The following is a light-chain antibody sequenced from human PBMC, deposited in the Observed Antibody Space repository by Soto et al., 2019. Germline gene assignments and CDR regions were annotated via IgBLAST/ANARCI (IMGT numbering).Light chain of an antibody. CDR1: QDIVAY. CDR2: AAS. CDR3: QQAYSCPIT. V-gene: IGKV1D-12*01. Sequence: DIQVTQSPSSLSASVGDRVTITCRASQDIVAYLAWYQHKPGRAPELLIRAASTLQSGVPSRFSGSGSGTDFTLTINSLQPEDFATYYCQQAYSCPITFGQGTRLEIK. J-gene: IGKJ5*01.